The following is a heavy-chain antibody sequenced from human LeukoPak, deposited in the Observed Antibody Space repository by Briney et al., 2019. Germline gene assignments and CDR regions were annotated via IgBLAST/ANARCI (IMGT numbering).Heavy chain of an antibody. CDR1: GGTFSSYA. D-gene: IGHD7-27*01. V-gene: IGHV1-69*05. CDR2: IIPIFGTA. J-gene: IGHJ6*03. CDR3: AREMGIRDYYYYMDV. Sequence: ASVKVSCKASGGTFSSYAISWVRQAPGQGLEWMGGIIPIFGTANYAQKSQGRVTITTDESTSTAYMELSSLRSEDTAVYYCAREMGIRDYYYYMDVWGKGTTVTVSS.